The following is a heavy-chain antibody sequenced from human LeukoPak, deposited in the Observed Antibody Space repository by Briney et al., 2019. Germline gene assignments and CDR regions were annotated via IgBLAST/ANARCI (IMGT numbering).Heavy chain of an antibody. J-gene: IGHJ4*02. V-gene: IGHV4-34*01. CDR1: GGSFSGYY. CDR2: INYSGRT. CDR3: ASLGSYFLYYFDY. D-gene: IGHD1-26*01. Sequence: PSETLSLTCAVYGGSFSGYYWSWIRQPPGKGLEWIGSINYSGRTYYNPSLKSRVTISVDTSKNQFSLKLSSVTAADTAVYYCASLGSYFLYYFDYWGQGTLVTVSS.